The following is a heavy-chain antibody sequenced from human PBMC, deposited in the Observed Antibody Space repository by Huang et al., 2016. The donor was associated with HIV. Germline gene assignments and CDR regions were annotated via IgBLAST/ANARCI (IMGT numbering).Heavy chain of an antibody. D-gene: IGHD6-13*01. CDR1: GFSFSSCN. CDR3: ARGYSSSWLYN. CDR2: ISESGSVI. Sequence: CAASGFSFSSCNMNWVRQAPGKGLEWLSYISESGSVITYADSLKGRFTVSRDNAKNSLYLQMDSLRAEDTAAYYCARGYSSSWLYNWGQGTLVTVSS. J-gene: IGHJ4*02. V-gene: IGHV3-48*01.